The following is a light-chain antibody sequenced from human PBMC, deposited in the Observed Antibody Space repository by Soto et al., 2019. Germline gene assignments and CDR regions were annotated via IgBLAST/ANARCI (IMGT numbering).Light chain of an antibody. V-gene: IGKV1-27*01. J-gene: IGKJ3*01. CDR2: AAS. CDR1: QGIRNF. CDR3: QKYSSVPV. Sequence: DIQMTQSPPSLSASVGDRVTITCRASQGIRNFVAWYQQKPGKAPKLLIYAASTLQSGVPSRFSGSGSGTDFTLTINCLQPEDVATYSCQKYSSVPVFGPGTKVEI.